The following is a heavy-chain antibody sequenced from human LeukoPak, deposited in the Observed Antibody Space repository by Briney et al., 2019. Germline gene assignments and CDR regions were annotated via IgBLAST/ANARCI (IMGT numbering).Heavy chain of an antibody. D-gene: IGHD3-10*01. CDR1: GFSFSSYS. J-gene: IGHJ4*02. Sequence: KTGGSLRLSCAASGFSFSSYSMIWVRQAPGKGLEWVSSIGSSSSYIYYADSVKGRFTISRDNAKNSPYLQMNSLRDEDTAVYYCARDARFGGYFDYWGQGTLVTVSS. CDR2: IGSSSSYI. V-gene: IGHV3-21*01. CDR3: ARDARFGGYFDY.